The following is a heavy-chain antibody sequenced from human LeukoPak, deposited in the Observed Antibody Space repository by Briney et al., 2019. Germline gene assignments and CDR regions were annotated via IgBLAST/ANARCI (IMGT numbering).Heavy chain of an antibody. CDR3: ARDLRFGESTVFDY. J-gene: IGHJ4*02. V-gene: IGHV3-30*04. CDR1: GFTFSSYA. CDR2: ISYDGSNK. Sequence: GRSLRLCCAASGFTFSSYAMHWVRQAPGKGLEWVAVISYDGSNKYYADSVKGRFTISRDNSKNTLYLQMNSLRAEDTAVYYCARDLRFGESTVFDYWGQGTLVTVSS. D-gene: IGHD3-10*01.